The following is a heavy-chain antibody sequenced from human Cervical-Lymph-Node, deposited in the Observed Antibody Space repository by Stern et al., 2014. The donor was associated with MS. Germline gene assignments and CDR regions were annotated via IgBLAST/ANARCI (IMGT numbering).Heavy chain of an antibody. CDR2: ISSSGDTA. J-gene: IGHJ4*02. CDR3: ATRGGQLWFLDY. V-gene: IGHV3-23*04. D-gene: IGHD3-10*01. Sequence: EVQLVESGGGLVQPGGSLRLSCAASGLTFTNYAMTWVRQAPGKGLEWVSSISSSGDTAHYRDSVKGRFTISRDSSKNTLYLQMNSLRPEDTAVYYCATRGGQLWFLDYWGQGTLVSVFS. CDR1: GLTFTNYA.